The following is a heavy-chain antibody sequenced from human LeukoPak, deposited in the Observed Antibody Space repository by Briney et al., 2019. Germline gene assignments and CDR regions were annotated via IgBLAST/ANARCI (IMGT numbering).Heavy chain of an antibody. CDR3: ARIRVDTAMVLFDY. D-gene: IGHD5-18*01. V-gene: IGHV2-70*11. J-gene: IGHJ4*02. CDR2: IDWDDDK. CDR1: GGSISSYYW. Sequence: TLSLTCTVSGGSISSYYWSWIRQPPEKALEWLARIDWDDDKYYSTSLKTRLTISKDTSKNQVVLTMTNMDPVDTATYYCARIRVDTAMVLFDYWGQGTLVTVSS.